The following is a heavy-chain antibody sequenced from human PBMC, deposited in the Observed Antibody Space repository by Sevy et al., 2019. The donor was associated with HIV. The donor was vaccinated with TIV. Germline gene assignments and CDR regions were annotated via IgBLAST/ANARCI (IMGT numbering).Heavy chain of an antibody. CDR3: TRRHGGSSGGYYGMDV. CDR2: IRSKANSYAT. CDR1: GFTFSGSA. V-gene: IGHV3-73*01. D-gene: IGHD6-6*01. J-gene: IGHJ6*02. Sequence: GGSLRLSCAASGFTFSGSAMHWVRQASGKGLEWVGRIRSKANSYATAYAASVKGRFTISRDDSKNTAYLQMNSVKAEDTDVYYCTRRHGGSSGGYYGMDVWGQGTTVTVSS.